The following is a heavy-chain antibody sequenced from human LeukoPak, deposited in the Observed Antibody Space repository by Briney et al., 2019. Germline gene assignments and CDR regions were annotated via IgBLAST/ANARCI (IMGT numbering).Heavy chain of an antibody. CDR3: ARDHTRVYSSGWYRHSGMDV. V-gene: IGHV3-66*01. CDR1: GFTVSSNY. CDR2: IYSGGST. Sequence: GGSLRLSCAASGFTVSSNYMSWVRQAPGKGLGWVSVIYSGGSTYYADSVKGRFTISRDNSKNTLYLQMNSLRAEDTAVYYCARDHTRVYSSGWYRHSGMDVWGQGTTVTVSS. J-gene: IGHJ6*02. D-gene: IGHD6-19*01.